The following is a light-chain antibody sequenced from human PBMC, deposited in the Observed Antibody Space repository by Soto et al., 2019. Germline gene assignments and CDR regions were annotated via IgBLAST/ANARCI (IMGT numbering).Light chain of an antibody. CDR1: SSDVGSYNL. Sequence: QSALTQPASVSGSPGQSITISCTGTSSDVGSYNLVSWYQQQPGKAPKLMIYEVSKRPSGVSNRFSGSKSGNTASLTISGLQAEDEADYYCCSYAGSFWVFGGGTKLTVL. J-gene: IGLJ3*02. V-gene: IGLV2-23*02. CDR2: EVS. CDR3: CSYAGSFWV.